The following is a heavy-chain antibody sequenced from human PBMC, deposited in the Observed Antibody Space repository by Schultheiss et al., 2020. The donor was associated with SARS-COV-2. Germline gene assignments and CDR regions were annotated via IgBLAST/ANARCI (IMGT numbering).Heavy chain of an antibody. CDR3: ARGNILEYFDY. J-gene: IGHJ4*02. CDR2: INAGNGDT. V-gene: IGHV1-3*01. Sequence: ASVKVSCKASGYTFTSYGIHWVRQAPGQRLEWMGWINAGNGDTKYLRKFQGRVTITRDTSATTAYMELSSLRSEDTAVYYCARGNILEYFDYWGQGTLVTVSS. CDR1: GYTFTSYG. D-gene: IGHD2-21*01.